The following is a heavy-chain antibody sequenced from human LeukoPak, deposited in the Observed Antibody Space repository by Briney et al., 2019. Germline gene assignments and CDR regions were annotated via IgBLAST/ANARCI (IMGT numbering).Heavy chain of an antibody. Sequence: GGSLRLSCAASGFTFSSYAMNWVRQVPGKGLEWVSVISPRSDSAFYADSLRGRFTISRDNSKNTLFLQMSSLRAEDTAVYYCAKGPRVFGVVLGLDWYFDLWGRGTLVTVSS. CDR3: AKGPRVFGVVLGLDWYFDL. CDR2: ISPRSDSA. CDR1: GFTFSSYA. D-gene: IGHD3-3*01. J-gene: IGHJ2*01. V-gene: IGHV3-23*01.